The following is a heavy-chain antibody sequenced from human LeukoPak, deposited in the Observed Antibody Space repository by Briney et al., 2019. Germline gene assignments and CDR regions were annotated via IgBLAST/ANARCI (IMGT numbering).Heavy chain of an antibody. CDR3: AREKMATRHFDY. CDR1: GYTFTSYA. CDR2: INAGNGNT. Sequence: ASVKVSCKASGYTFTSYAMHWVRQAPGQRLEWMGWINAGNGNTKYSQKFQGRVTITRDTSASTAYMELSSLRSEDTAVYYRAREKMATRHFDYWGQGTLVTVSS. D-gene: IGHD5-24*01. J-gene: IGHJ4*02. V-gene: IGHV1-3*01.